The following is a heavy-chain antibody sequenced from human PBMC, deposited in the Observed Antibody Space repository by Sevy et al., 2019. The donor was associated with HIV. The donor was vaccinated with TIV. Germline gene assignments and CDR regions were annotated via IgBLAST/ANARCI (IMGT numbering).Heavy chain of an antibody. CDR1: GFSLSGYG. D-gene: IGHD4-4*01. CDR3: ARDGYSKFNYYGMDV. J-gene: IGHJ6*02. Sequence: GGSLRLSCAASGFSLSGYGMHWVRQAPGKGLEWVAVIWYDGSNKEYADSVKGRFTISRDNSKNTLYLQMNSLRAEDTAVYYCARDGYSKFNYYGMDVWGQGTTVTVSS. V-gene: IGHV3-33*01. CDR2: IWYDGSNK.